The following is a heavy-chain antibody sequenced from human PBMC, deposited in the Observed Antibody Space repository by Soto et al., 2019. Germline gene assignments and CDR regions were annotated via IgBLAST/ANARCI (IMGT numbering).Heavy chain of an antibody. J-gene: IGHJ5*02. Sequence: QVQLVQSGAEVKKPGASVKVSCKASGYTFTSYDINWVRQATGQGLEWMGWMNPNSGNTGYAQKFQGRVTMTRNTSISTAYMELSSLRSEDTAVYYCARGVVTDDFWSGYWFDPWDQGTLVTVSS. CDR2: MNPNSGNT. V-gene: IGHV1-8*01. CDR3: ARGVVTDDFWSGYWFDP. D-gene: IGHD3-3*01. CDR1: GYTFTSYD.